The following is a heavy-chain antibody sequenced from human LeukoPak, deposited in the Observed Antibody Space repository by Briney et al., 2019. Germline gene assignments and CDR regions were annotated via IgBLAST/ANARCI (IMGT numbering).Heavy chain of an antibody. D-gene: IGHD2-2*01. CDR3: ARDCSSTSCYRAFDI. V-gene: IGHV3-48*01. J-gene: IGHJ3*02. Sequence: GGALRLSCAASGFTFSSYSMNRVRQAPGKGRGRGSYISSSSTIYYADSVKGRFTISRDNAKNSLYLQRNSLRAEDTAVYYCARDCSSTSCYRAFDIWGQGTTVTVSS. CDR2: ISSSSTI. CDR1: GFTFSSYS.